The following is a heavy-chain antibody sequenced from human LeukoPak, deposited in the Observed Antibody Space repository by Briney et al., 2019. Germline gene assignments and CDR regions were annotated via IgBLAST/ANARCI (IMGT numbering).Heavy chain of an antibody. V-gene: IGHV5-51*01. Sequence: GESLKISCKGSGYSFTSYWTGWVRQMPGKGLEWMGIIYPGDSDTRYSPSFQGQVTISADKSISTAYLQWSSLKSSDTAMYYCARTFRYFDWLVPYYFDYWGQGTLVTVSS. CDR2: IYPGDSDT. CDR1: GYSFTSYW. J-gene: IGHJ4*02. CDR3: ARTFRYFDWLVPYYFDY. D-gene: IGHD3-9*01.